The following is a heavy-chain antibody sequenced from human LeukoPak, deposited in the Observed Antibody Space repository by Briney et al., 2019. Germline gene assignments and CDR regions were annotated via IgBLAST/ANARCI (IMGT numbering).Heavy chain of an antibody. Sequence: GGSLRLSCTGSGFTFGGYLMSWVRQAPGKGLEWVSAISGSGGSTYYADSVKGRFTISRDNSKNTLYLQMNSLRAEDTAVYYCAKDKMVRGVIMGLFDYWGQGTLVTVSS. D-gene: IGHD3-10*01. J-gene: IGHJ4*02. CDR3: AKDKMVRGVIMGLFDY. CDR2: ISGSGGST. CDR1: GFTFGGYL. V-gene: IGHV3-23*01.